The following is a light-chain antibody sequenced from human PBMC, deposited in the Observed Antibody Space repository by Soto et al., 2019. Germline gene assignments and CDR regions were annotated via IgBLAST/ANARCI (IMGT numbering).Light chain of an antibody. Sequence: QSVLTQPASVPGSPGQSITISCTGTSSDVGANNYVSWYQQHPRKAPKRMIYDVTNRPSRVSNRFSGSKSANTASLTISGLQAEDEADYYCASYTTSSTVVFGGGTKPTVL. CDR3: ASYTTSSTVV. CDR2: DVT. V-gene: IGLV2-14*03. CDR1: SSDVGANNY. J-gene: IGLJ2*01.